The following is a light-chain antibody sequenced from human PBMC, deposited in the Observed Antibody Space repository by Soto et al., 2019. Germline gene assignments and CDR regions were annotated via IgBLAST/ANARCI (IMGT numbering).Light chain of an antibody. Sequence: EIVMTQSPATLSVSPGERATLSCRASQSFSSNLAWYQQKPGQAPRLLIYGASTRATGIPARFSGSGSGTEFTLNISSLQSEDFAIYYCQQYNDWPRTFGQGTKVDIK. CDR1: QSFSSN. J-gene: IGKJ1*01. V-gene: IGKV3-15*01. CDR3: QQYNDWPRT. CDR2: GAS.